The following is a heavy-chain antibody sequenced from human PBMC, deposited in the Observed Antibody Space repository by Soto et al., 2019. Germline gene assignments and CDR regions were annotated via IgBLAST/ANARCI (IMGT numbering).Heavy chain of an antibody. D-gene: IGHD3-3*01. CDR3: ARSGVRFLEWLPHDAFDI. J-gene: IGHJ3*02. V-gene: IGHV1-18*01. Sequence: AAVKVSCKASGYTFTSYGISWVRQAPGQGLEWMGWISAYNGNTNYAQKLQGRVTMTTDTSTSTAYMELRSLRSDDTAVYYCARSGVRFLEWLPHDAFDIWRQRTMVTVPS. CDR2: ISAYNGNT. CDR1: GYTFTSYG.